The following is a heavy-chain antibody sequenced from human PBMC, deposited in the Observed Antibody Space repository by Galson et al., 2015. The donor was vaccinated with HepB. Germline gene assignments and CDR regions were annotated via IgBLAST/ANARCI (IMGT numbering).Heavy chain of an antibody. Sequence: SLRLSCAASGFTFSSYAMSWVRQAPGKGLEWVSAISGSGGSTYYADSVKGRFTISRDNSKNTLYLQMNSLRAEDTAVYYCAKGLTTGYYYYYGMDVWGQGTTVTVSS. CDR2: ISGSGGST. V-gene: IGHV3-23*01. CDR3: AKGLTTGYYYYYGMDV. J-gene: IGHJ6*02. CDR1: GFTFSSYA. D-gene: IGHD4-17*01.